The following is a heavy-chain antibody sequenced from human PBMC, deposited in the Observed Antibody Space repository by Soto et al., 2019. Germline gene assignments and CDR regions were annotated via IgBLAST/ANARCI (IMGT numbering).Heavy chain of an antibody. J-gene: IGHJ4*02. V-gene: IGHV3-48*01. CDR2: ISSSSSTI. D-gene: IGHD4-17*01. CDR3: ARVRSTFDY. Sequence: EVQLVESGGGLVQPGGSLRLSCAASGFTFSSYSMNWVRQAPGKGLEWVSYISSSSSTIYYADSVKGRFTISRDNAKNSLYLQMNRLRAEDTAVYYCARVRSTFDYWGQGTLVTVSS. CDR1: GFTFSSYS.